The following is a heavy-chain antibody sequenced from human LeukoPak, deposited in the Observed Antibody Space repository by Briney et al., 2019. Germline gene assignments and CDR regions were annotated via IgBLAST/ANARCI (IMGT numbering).Heavy chain of an antibody. V-gene: IGHV4-31*03. D-gene: IGHD3-22*01. Sequence: TTSETLSLTCTVSGGSISSGGYYWSWIRQHPGKGLEWIGYIYYSGSTYYNPSLKSRVTISVDTSKNQFSLKLSSVTAADTAVYYCARSGWLFEFDYWGQGTLVTVSS. CDR1: GGSISSGGYY. CDR3: ARSGWLFEFDY. J-gene: IGHJ4*02. CDR2: IYYSGST.